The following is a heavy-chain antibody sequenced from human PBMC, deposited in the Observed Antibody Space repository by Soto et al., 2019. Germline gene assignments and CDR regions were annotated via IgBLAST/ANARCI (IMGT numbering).Heavy chain of an antibody. J-gene: IGHJ5*02. V-gene: IGHV1-2*02. D-gene: IGHD3-22*01. Sequence: GASVKVSCKASGYTLTGYYMHWVRQAPGQGLEWMGWINPNSGGTNYAQKFQGRVTMTRDTSISTAYMELSRLRSDDTAVYYCARYYDSSGYYAAWGQGTLVTVSS. CDR1: GYTLTGYY. CDR3: ARYYDSSGYYAA. CDR2: INPNSGGT.